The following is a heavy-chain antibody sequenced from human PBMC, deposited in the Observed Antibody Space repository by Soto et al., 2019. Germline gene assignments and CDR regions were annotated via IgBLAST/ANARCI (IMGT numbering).Heavy chain of an antibody. V-gene: IGHV3-48*03. CDR1: GFTFSFYE. D-gene: IGHD2-8*01. Sequence: GGSLRLSCAASGFTFSFYEMNWVRQAPGKGLEWVSYISSSGSTIHYADSVKGRFTISRDNAKNSLYLQMNSLRAEDTAVYYCASGAESTISKSDYWCQGTRVTVSS. CDR2: ISSSGSTI. CDR3: ASGAESTISKSDY. J-gene: IGHJ4*02.